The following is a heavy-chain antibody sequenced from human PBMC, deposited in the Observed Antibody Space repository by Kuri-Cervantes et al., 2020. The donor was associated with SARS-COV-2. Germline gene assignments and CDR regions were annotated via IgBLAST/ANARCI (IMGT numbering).Heavy chain of an antibody. CDR1: GYSFTSYW. D-gene: IGHD3-3*01. V-gene: IGHV5-51*01. CDR2: IYPGDPDT. J-gene: IGHJ6*03. CDR3: ARVSTIFGVALHGYYYMDV. Sequence: KVSCKGSGYSFTSYWIGWVRQMPGKGLEWMGIIYPGDPDTRYSPSFQGQVTISADKFISTAYLQWSSLKASDTAMYYCARVSTIFGVALHGYYYMDVWGKGTTVTVSS.